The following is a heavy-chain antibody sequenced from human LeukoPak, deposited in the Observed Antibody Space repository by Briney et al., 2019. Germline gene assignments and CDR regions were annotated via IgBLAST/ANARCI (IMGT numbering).Heavy chain of an antibody. CDR3: ARDKRDILTGYYDY. D-gene: IGHD3-9*01. V-gene: IGHV3-23*01. Sequence: GGSLRLSCAASGFTFSTSGMSWVRQAPGKGLEWVSTITGSGGSTYYADSVKGQFTISRDNSKNTLYLQMNSLRAEDTAVYYCARDKRDILTGYYDYWGQGTLVTVSS. CDR1: GFTFSTSG. CDR2: ITGSGGST. J-gene: IGHJ4*02.